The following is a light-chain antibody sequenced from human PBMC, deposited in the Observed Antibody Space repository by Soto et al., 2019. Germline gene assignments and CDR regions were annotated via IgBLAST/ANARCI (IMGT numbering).Light chain of an antibody. CDR3: QQYNSSPIT. J-gene: IGKJ5*01. CDR1: QSISSW. CDR2: KAS. V-gene: IGKV1-5*03. Sequence: DFQMTQSPSTLSASVGDRVTITCRASQSISSWLAWYQQKPGKAPKLLIYKASSLESGVPSRFSGSGSGTEFTLTISSLQPDDFATYYCQQYNSSPITFGQGTRLEIK.